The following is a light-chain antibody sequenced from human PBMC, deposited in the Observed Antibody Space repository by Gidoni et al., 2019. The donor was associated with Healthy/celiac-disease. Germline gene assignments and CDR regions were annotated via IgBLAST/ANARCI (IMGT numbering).Light chain of an antibody. V-gene: IGKV1-9*01. CDR1: QGISSY. Sequence: DIPLTQSPSFLSASVGDRVTITCRASQGISSYLACYQQKPGKAPKLLIYAASTLQSGVPSRFSVSGSGTEFTLTISSLQPEYFATYYCQQLNSYPQVTFGQGTRLEIK. J-gene: IGKJ5*01. CDR2: AAS. CDR3: QQLNSYPQVT.